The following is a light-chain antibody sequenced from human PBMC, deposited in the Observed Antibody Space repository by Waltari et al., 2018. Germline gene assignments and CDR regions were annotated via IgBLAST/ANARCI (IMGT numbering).Light chain of an antibody. CDR1: QSISSY. CDR3: QQYDNLPLT. V-gene: IGKV1-39*01. Sequence: DIQMTQSPSSLSASVGDRVTITCRASQSISSYLNWYQQKPGKAPKLLIYAASSLQSGVQSRFSGSGSGTDFTLTISSLQPEDIATYYCQQYDNLPLTFGGGTKVEIK. CDR2: AAS. J-gene: IGKJ4*01.